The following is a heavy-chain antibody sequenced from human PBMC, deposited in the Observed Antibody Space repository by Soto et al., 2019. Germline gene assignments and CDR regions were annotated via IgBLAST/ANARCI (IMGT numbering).Heavy chain of an antibody. V-gene: IGHV4-39*01. CDR2: IYYSGST. CDR3: ARHGGSIAARTDPYYNWFDP. D-gene: IGHD6-6*01. J-gene: IGHJ5*02. Sequence: SETLSLTCTVSGGSISSSSYYWGWIRQPPGKGLEWIGSIYYSGSTYYNPSLKSRVTISVDTSKNQFSLKLSSVTAADTAVYYCARHGGSIAARTDPYYNWFDPWGQGTLVTVSS. CDR1: GGSISSSSYY.